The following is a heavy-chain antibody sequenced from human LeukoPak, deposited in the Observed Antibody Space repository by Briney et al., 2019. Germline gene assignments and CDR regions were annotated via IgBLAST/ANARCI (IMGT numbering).Heavy chain of an antibody. CDR3: ARGFGAARRDRSGVALGY. CDR1: GYTFTSYY. Sequence: ASVKVSCKASGYTFTSYYMHWVRQAPGQGLEWMGIINPSGGSTSYAQKFQSRVTMTRDMSTSTVYMELSSLRSEDTAVYYCARGFGAARRDRSGVALGYWGQGTLVTVSS. J-gene: IGHJ4*02. D-gene: IGHD6-6*01. CDR2: INPSGGST. V-gene: IGHV1-46*01.